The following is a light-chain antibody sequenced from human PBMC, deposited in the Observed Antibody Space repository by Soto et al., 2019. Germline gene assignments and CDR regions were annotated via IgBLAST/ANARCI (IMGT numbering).Light chain of an antibody. CDR2: GAS. V-gene: IGKV3D-15*01. CDR3: QQYHTWTPIT. Sequence: ETLVTQSPANLSLSPGETATLSCSARQSISNNLAWYQQKLGQAPRLLIYGASTRATGIPARFSGSGSGTEFTLTISSLQSEDFAVHYCQQYHTWTPITFGQGTRLEIK. CDR1: QSISNN. J-gene: IGKJ5*01.